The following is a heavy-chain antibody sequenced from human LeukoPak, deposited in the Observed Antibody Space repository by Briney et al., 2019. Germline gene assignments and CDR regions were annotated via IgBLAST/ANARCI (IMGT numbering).Heavy chain of an antibody. CDR3: AKGGVRLWFGGGLFDY. Sequence: GSLRLSCAASGFTFSSYGMHWVRQAPGKGLEWVAVISYDGSNKYYADSVKGRFTISRDNSKNTLYPQMNSLRAEDTAVYYCAKGGVRLWFGGGLFDYWGQGTLVTVSS. J-gene: IGHJ4*02. CDR1: GFTFSSYG. V-gene: IGHV3-30*18. CDR2: ISYDGSNK. D-gene: IGHD3-10*01.